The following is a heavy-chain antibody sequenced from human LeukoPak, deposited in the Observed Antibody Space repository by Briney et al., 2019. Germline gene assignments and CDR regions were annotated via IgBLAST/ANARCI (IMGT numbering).Heavy chain of an antibody. D-gene: IGHD6-13*01. J-gene: IGHJ4*02. V-gene: IGHV3-21*01. Sequence: PGGSLRLSCAASGFTFSSYSMNWVRQAPGKGLEWVSSISSSSNIYYADSVKGRFTISRDNAKNSLYLQMNCLRAEDTAVYYCARDQIYSSSWYFYWGQGTLVTVSS. CDR3: ARDQIYSSSWYFY. CDR1: GFTFSSYS. CDR2: ISSSSNI.